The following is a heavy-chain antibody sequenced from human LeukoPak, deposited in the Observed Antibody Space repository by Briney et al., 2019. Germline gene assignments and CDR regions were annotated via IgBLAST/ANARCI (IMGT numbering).Heavy chain of an antibody. CDR2: IIPIFGTA. CDR1: GGTFSSYA. D-gene: IGHD6-13*01. CDR3: SRTWGGSSWYLDY. V-gene: IGHV1-69*05. Sequence: ASVKVSCKASGGTFSSYAISWVRQAPGQGLEWMGGIIPIFGTANYAQKFQGRVTITTDESTSTAYMELSSLRSEDTAVYYCSRTWGGSSWYLDYWGQGTLVTVSS. J-gene: IGHJ4*02.